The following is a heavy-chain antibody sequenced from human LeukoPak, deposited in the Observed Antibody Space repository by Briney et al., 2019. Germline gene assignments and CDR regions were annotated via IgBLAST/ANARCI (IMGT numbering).Heavy chain of an antibody. V-gene: IGHV3-74*01. CDR3: VREGNFDY. J-gene: IGHJ4*01. CDR2: INADGSST. Sequence: GQSRTLACALAGVSLSIYWMEWVRQPAGKGLVWVSRINADGSSTNYADSVKGRFTISRVNAKDTLYLQMNSLRAENTAVYYCVREGNFDYWGHGTLVTVSS. CDR1: GVSLSIYW. D-gene: IGHD3-10*01.